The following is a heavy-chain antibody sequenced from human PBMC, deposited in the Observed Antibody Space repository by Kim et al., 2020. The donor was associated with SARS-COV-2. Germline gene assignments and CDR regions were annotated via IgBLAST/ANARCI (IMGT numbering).Heavy chain of an antibody. V-gene: IGHV6-1*01. CDR3: ARGIRGGRDFDY. J-gene: IGHJ4*02. D-gene: IGHD3-16*01. Sequence: EYSETWKSPITINPDTSKNQLSLQLNSMTPEDTAVYYCARGIRGGRDFDYWGQGTLVTVSS.